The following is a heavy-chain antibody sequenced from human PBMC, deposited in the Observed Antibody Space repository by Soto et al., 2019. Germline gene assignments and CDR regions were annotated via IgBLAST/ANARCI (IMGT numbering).Heavy chain of an antibody. CDR1: GFTFSSYS. D-gene: IGHD2-15*01. J-gene: IGHJ3*02. CDR2: ISSSSSYI. V-gene: IGHV3-21*01. Sequence: GGSLRLSCAASGFTFSSYSMNWVRQAPGKGLEWVSSISSSSSYIYYADSVKGRFTISRDNAKNSLYLQMNSLRAEDTAVYYCARISSMCSGGSCYITNDAFDIWGQRTMVTVSS. CDR3: ARISSMCSGGSCYITNDAFDI.